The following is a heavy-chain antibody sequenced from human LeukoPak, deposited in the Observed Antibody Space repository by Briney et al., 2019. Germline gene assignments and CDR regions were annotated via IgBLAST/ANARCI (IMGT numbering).Heavy chain of an antibody. Sequence: GGSLRLSCVGSGFTFSSYEMNWVRQAPGKGLEWVSYISSSGSTIYYADSVKGRFTISRDNAKNSLYLQMNSLRAEDTAVYYCARGEYGSGSYHIDYWGQGTLVTVSS. CDR2: ISSSGSTI. CDR3: ARGEYGSGSYHIDY. J-gene: IGHJ4*02. D-gene: IGHD3-10*01. V-gene: IGHV3-48*03. CDR1: GFTFSSYE.